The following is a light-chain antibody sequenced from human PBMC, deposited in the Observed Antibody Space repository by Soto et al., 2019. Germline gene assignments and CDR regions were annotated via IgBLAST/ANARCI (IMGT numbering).Light chain of an antibody. V-gene: IGKV1-5*03. CDR3: QQYDSYPWT. J-gene: IGKJ1*01. CDR1: HSISSW. CDR2: KAS. Sequence: DIQMTQSPSTLSASVGDRVTLTCRASHSISSWLAWYQQRPGKAPKVLIYKASGLESGVPSRFSGSGSGTEFTLPISSLQPDDSATYYCQQYDSYPWTFGQGTKVEI.